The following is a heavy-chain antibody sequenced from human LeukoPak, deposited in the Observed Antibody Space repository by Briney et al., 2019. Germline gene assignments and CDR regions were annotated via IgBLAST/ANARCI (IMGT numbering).Heavy chain of an antibody. D-gene: IGHD2-2*01. CDR3: AKGPAASYYYYGMDV. J-gene: IGHJ6*02. CDR1: GFTFDDYA. CDR2: ISWNSGSI. V-gene: IGHV3-9*01. Sequence: GRSLGLSCAASGFTFDDYAMHWVRQAPGKGLEWVSGISWNSGSIGYADSVKGRFTISRDNAKNSLYLQMNSLRAEDTALYYCAKGPAASYYYYGMDVWGQGTTVTVSS.